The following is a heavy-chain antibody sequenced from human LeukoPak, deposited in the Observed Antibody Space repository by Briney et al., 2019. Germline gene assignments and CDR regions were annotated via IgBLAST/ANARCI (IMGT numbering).Heavy chain of an antibody. CDR1: GYTFTSHD. V-gene: IGHV1-8*01. CDR2: MNPNSGNT. CDR3: ARVSNEYQLLFSYYMDV. J-gene: IGHJ6*03. Sequence: GASVKVSCKASGYTFTSHDINWVRQATGQGLEWMGWMNPNSGNTGYTQKFQGRVTMTRNTSISTAYMELSSLRSEDTAVYYCARVSNEYQLLFSYYMDVWGKGTTVTISS. D-gene: IGHD2-2*01.